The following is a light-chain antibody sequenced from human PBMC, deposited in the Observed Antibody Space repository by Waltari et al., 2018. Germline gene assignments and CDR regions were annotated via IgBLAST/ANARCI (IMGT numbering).Light chain of an antibody. Sequence: QVSLTQSPSASASLGASVKLTCTLTSAHSHFAIAWHQRQPEKGPRFLMTLNSDGSYIQGDGIPDRFSGSSSGAERYLIISSLQFEDEADYYCQTWGTGIFWTFGGGTKLTVL. CDR3: QTWGTGIFWT. V-gene: IGLV4-69*02. J-gene: IGLJ2*01. CDR2: LNSDGSY. CDR1: SAHSHFA.